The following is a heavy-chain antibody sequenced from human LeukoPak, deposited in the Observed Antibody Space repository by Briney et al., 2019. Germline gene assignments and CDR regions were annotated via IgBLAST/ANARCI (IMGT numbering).Heavy chain of an antibody. D-gene: IGHD5-24*01. V-gene: IGHV4-34*01. J-gene: IGHJ6*03. CDR1: GVALGGNF. CDR2: INHSGST. CDR3: ARLSRDGYNYYYYYYMDV. Sequence: SVKLSCILAGNGVALGGNFGIGVRRPTGKKMEWIGEINHSGSTNYNPSLKSRVTISVDTSKNQFPLKLSSVTAADTAVYYCARLSRDGYNYYYYYYMDVWGKGTTVTVSS.